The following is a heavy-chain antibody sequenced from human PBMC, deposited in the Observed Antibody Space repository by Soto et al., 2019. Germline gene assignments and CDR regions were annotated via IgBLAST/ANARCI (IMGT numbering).Heavy chain of an antibody. J-gene: IGHJ4*02. Sequence: QVQLVESGGGVVQPGRSLRLSCAASGVIFSDYAMHWVRQAPVKGLEWVAVISYGGDNTYYADSVRGRFAISRDNLKNTLDLQMNSLNPEDTAVYHCAKARHSTSWYGLEADFWGQGTLVTVSS. CDR3: AKARHSTSWYGLEADF. D-gene: IGHD6-13*01. CDR2: ISYGGDNT. CDR1: GVIFSDYA. V-gene: IGHV3-30*09.